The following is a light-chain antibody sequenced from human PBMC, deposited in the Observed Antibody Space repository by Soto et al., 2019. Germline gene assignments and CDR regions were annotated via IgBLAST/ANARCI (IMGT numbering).Light chain of an antibody. V-gene: IGLV2-14*01. Sequence: QSVLTHPGSVSASPGQSITISGIGTYNDVAAYKHVSWYQQHPGKASKRIIYEASNRPSGISNRFSGSKSGNTASLTISGLQADDEADYYCSSYTRSSTLIIFGSGTKVTVL. CDR1: YNDVAAYKH. J-gene: IGLJ1*01. CDR3: SSYTRSSTLII. CDR2: EAS.